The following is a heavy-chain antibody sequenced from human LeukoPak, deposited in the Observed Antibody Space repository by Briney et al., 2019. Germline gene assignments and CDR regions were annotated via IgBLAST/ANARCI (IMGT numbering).Heavy chain of an antibody. V-gene: IGHV3-21*04. CDR1: GFTFSSYS. CDR3: ARESRIPRGAFDI. D-gene: IGHD2/OR15-2a*01. J-gene: IGHJ3*02. CDR2: ISSSSTYI. Sequence: GGSLRLSCAASGFTFSSYSMNWVRQAPGKGLEWVSSISSSSTYIHYADSVKGRFTISRDNAKNSLYLHMNSLRAEDTAVYYCARESRIPRGAFDIWGQGTMVTVSS.